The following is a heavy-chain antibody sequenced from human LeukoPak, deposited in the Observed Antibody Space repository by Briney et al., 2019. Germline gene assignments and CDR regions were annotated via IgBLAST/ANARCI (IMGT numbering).Heavy chain of an antibody. Sequence: GGSLRLSCAASGFTFSSYGMHWVRQAPGKGLEWVAVISYDGSNKYYADSVKGRFTISRDNSKNTLYLQMNSLRAEDTAVYYCAKDPGDYWGQGTLVTVSS. CDR2: ISYDGSNK. CDR3: AKDPGDY. J-gene: IGHJ4*02. D-gene: IGHD3-10*01. CDR1: GFTFSSYG. V-gene: IGHV3-30*18.